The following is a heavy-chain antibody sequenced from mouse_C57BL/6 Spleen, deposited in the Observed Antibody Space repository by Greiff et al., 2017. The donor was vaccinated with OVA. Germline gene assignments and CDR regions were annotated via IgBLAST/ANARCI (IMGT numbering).Heavy chain of an antibody. V-gene: IGHV5-9-1*02. Sequence: EVKVEESGEGLVKPGGSLKLSCAASGFTFSSYAMSWVRQTPEKRLEWVAYISSGGDYIYYADTVKGRFTISRDNARNTLYLQMSSLKSEDTAMYYCTRDWTAQATFDYWGQGTTLTVSS. J-gene: IGHJ2*01. D-gene: IGHD3-2*02. CDR1: GFTFSSYA. CDR2: ISSGGDYI. CDR3: TRDWTAQATFDY.